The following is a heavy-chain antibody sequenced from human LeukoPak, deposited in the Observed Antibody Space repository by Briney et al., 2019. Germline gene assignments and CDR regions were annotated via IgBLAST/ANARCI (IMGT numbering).Heavy chain of an antibody. Sequence: SQTLSLTCTVSGGSISSGGYYWSWIRQHPGKGLEWIGYIYYSGSTYYNPSLKSRVTISVDTSKNQFSLKLSSVTAADTAVYYCARHTSGIAAAGIDYWGQGTLVTVSS. V-gene: IGHV4-31*03. CDR1: GGSISSGGYY. J-gene: IGHJ4*02. CDR3: ARHTSGIAAAGIDY. D-gene: IGHD6-13*01. CDR2: IYYSGST.